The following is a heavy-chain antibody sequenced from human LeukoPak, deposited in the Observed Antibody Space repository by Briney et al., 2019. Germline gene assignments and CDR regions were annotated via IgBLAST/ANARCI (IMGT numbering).Heavy chain of an antibody. CDR2: IRSKAYGRTT. J-gene: IGHJ4*02. D-gene: IGHD3-3*01. CDR1: GFTFGDYA. V-gene: IGHV3-49*03. Sequence: GGSLRLSCTASGFTFGDYAMSWFRQAPGRGLEWVGFIRSKAYGRTTEYAASVKGRFTISRDDSKSIAYLQMNSLKTEDTAVYYCTRVGNYDFWSGYYRPPLFDYWGQGTLVTVSS. CDR3: TRVGNYDFWSGYYRPPLFDY.